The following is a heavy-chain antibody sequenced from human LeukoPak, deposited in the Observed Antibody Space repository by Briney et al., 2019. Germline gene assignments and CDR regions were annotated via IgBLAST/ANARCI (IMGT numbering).Heavy chain of an antibody. V-gene: IGHV4-4*09. Sequence: SETLSLTCTVSGGSITSYYWSWIRQPPGKGLEWVGYIYASGSTNYNPSLKGRVTMSVDTSKNQFSLNLSSVTAADTAVYYCARHSSAVRGWSDPWGQGSLVTVSS. D-gene: IGHD2-21*01. CDR1: GGSITSYY. CDR2: IYASGST. CDR3: ARHSSAVRGWSDP. J-gene: IGHJ5*02.